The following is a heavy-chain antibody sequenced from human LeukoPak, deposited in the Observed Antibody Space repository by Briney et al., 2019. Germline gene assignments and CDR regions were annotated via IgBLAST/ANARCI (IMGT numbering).Heavy chain of an antibody. Sequence: PSETLSLTCAVSVYSISSGYYWGWLRQPPGKGLEWIGSIYHSGNTYYNPSLKSRVTISLGTSKNQFSLKLSSGTATDTAVYYCARLKDSSGYYPNYFDYWGQGTLVTVSS. D-gene: IGHD3-22*01. J-gene: IGHJ4*02. CDR2: IYHSGNT. V-gene: IGHV4-38-2*01. CDR3: ARLKDSSGYYPNYFDY. CDR1: VYSISSGYY.